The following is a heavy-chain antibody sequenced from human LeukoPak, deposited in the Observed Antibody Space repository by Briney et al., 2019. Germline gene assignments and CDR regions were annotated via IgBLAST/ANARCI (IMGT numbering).Heavy chain of an antibody. D-gene: IGHD3-10*01. CDR1: GGSISSYY. Sequence: SETLSLTCIVSGGSISSYYWSWIRQPPGKGLEWIGYIYYSGSTNYNPSLKSRVTISVDTSKNQFSLKLSSVTAADTAVYYCARYHLELDYFDYWGQGTLVTVSS. J-gene: IGHJ4*02. CDR3: ARYHLELDYFDY. CDR2: IYYSGST. V-gene: IGHV4-59*08.